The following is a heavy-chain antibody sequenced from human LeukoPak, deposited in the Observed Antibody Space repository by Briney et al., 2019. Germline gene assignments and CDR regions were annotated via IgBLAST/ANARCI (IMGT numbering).Heavy chain of an antibody. D-gene: IGHD3-16*01. V-gene: IGHV1-2*02. CDR1: GYSFTDYY. CDR3: ARAAGGEVYHFDN. J-gene: IGHJ4*02. Sequence: ASVKVSCKASGYSFTDYYIHWVRQAPGQGLEWMGCINPHSGDTKYAQKFQARVTMTRDTSISTAYMELDRLRSDDTAVYYCARAAGGEVYHFDNWGQGTLVTVSS. CDR2: INPHSGDT.